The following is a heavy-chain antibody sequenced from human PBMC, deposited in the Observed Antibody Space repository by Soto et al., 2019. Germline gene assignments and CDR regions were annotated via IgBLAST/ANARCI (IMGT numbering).Heavy chain of an antibody. V-gene: IGHV4-59*01. CDR1: GGSISSYY. Sequence: SSETLSLTCTVSGGSISSYYWSWIRQPPGKGLEWIGYIYYSGSTNYNPSLKSLVTISVDTSKNQFSLKLSSVTAADTAVYYCARGGKKLAAWFDPWGQGTLVTVSS. D-gene: IGHD5-12*01. CDR3: ARGGKKLAAWFDP. CDR2: IYYSGST. J-gene: IGHJ5*02.